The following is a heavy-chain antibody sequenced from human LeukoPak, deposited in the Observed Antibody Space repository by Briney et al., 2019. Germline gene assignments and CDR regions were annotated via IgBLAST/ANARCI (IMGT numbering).Heavy chain of an antibody. CDR3: ARDTLSTIEIRYADTAMAPQDY. V-gene: IGHV1-2*02. Sequence: ASVNVSFMASGYTFIDYYLHWLRPPPGQGLEWMGWINPHNGDTNYAQKFQGRVTMNRDTSISTAYMEMSRLRSDDTAVYYCARDTLSTIEIRYADTAMAPQDYWGQGTLVTVSS. CDR1: GYTFIDYY. CDR2: INPHNGDT. D-gene: IGHD5-18*01. J-gene: IGHJ4*02.